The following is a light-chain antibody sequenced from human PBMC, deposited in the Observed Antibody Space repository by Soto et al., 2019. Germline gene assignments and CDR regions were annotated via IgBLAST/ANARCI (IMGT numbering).Light chain of an antibody. J-gene: IGKJ1*01. V-gene: IGKV1-39*01. CDR3: QQSYNTPWT. CDR1: QSISTY. Sequence: DIQMTQSPSSLSASVGDRVTITCRTSQSISTYLNWYQHKPGKAPKLLIYAASSLQSGVPSRFSGSGSGTDFTLNISSLQPEDFASYYCQQSYNTPWTFGQGTKVEI. CDR2: AAS.